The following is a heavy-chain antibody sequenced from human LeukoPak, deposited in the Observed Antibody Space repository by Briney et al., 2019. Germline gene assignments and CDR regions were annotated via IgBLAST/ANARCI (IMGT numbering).Heavy chain of an antibody. Sequence: ASVKVSCKASGYTFTGYYIHWVRQAPGQGLEWMGWINPNSDGTKYTEKFQGRVTMTRDTSISTAYMEVSRLRSDDTAVYYCARVGYDILTGHPSLIYYFDYWGQGTLVTVSS. V-gene: IGHV1-2*02. J-gene: IGHJ4*02. CDR1: GYTFTGYY. CDR3: ARVGYDILTGHPSLIYYFDY. CDR2: INPNSDGT. D-gene: IGHD3-9*01.